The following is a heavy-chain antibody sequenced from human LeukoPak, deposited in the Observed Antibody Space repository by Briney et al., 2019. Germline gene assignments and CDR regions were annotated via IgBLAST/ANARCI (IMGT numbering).Heavy chain of an antibody. V-gene: IGHV3-30*04. D-gene: IGHD2-15*01. Sequence: PGGSLRLSCAASGFTFSSYAMHWVRQAPGKGLEWVAVISYDGSNKYYADSVKGRFTISRDNSKNTLYLQMNSLRAEDTAVYYCAKDETIGYCSGGSCYWLFDYWGQGTLVTVSS. J-gene: IGHJ4*02. CDR1: GFTFSSYA. CDR2: ISYDGSNK. CDR3: AKDETIGYCSGGSCYWLFDY.